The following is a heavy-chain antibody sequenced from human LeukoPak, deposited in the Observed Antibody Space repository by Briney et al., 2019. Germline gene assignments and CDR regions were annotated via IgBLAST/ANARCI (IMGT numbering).Heavy chain of an antibody. J-gene: IGHJ6*03. CDR1: GGTFSSYA. CDR2: IIPIFGTA. CDR3: ARVHSGGRTVSYSGCPGEYYMDV. Sequence: SVKLCCKASGGTFSSYAISWVRQAPGQGLEWMGRIIPIFGTANYAQKFQGRVTITADKSTSTAYMELSSLRSEDTAVYYCARVHSGGRTVSYSGCPGEYYMDVWGKRTTVTVSS. D-gene: IGHD5-12*01. V-gene: IGHV1-69*06.